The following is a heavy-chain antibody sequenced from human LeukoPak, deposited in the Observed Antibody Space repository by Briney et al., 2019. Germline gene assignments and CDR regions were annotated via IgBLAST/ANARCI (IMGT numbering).Heavy chain of an antibody. CDR2: TSNRGST. D-gene: IGHD3/OR15-3a*01. Sequence: SETLSLTCTVSGGSIGSYYWSWIRQPPGKGLEWIGYTSNRGSTKYSPSLESRLSISVDTSKNQISLRLNSVTAADTAVYYCARHVDWLDNWFDPWGQGTLVTVSS. CDR1: GGSIGSYY. CDR3: ARHVDWLDNWFDP. V-gene: IGHV4-59*08. J-gene: IGHJ5*02.